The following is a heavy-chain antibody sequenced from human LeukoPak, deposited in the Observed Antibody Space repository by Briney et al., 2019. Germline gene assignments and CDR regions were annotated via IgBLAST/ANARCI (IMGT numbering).Heavy chain of an antibody. V-gene: IGHV3-23*01. D-gene: IGHD6-13*01. Sequence: GGSLRLSCATSGFIFSTYALSWVRQAPGKGLEWASSISGSGGSTYHADSVKGRFTISRDSSKNTLYLQMNSLRAEDTAIYYCARVVRAAPGKGYFDYWGQGTLVTVSS. CDR3: ARVVRAAPGKGYFDY. CDR1: GFIFSTYA. CDR2: ISGSGGST. J-gene: IGHJ4*02.